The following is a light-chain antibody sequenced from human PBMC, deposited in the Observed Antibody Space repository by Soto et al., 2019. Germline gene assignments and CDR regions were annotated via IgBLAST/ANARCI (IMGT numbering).Light chain of an antibody. Sequence: EIVLTQSPGTLSLSLGERATLSCRASQSVSSSYLAWYQQKPGQAPRLLIYGASTRATGVPARFSGSGSGTECTLTISSLQSEDFAVYYCQQYNNWPITLGQGTRLEIK. CDR1: QSVSSSY. CDR2: GAS. V-gene: IGKV3-15*01. J-gene: IGKJ5*01. CDR3: QQYNNWPIT.